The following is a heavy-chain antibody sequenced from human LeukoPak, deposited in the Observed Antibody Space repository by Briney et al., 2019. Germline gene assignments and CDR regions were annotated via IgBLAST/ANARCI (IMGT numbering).Heavy chain of an antibody. V-gene: IGHV3-11*01. J-gene: IGHJ2*01. CDR3: AKDISIAATWYFDL. D-gene: IGHD2-15*01. CDR1: GFTFSDYY. Sequence: GGSLRLSCAASGFTFSDYYMSWIRQAPGKGLEWVSYISSSGTTIYYADSVKGRFTVSRDNAKNSLYLQMNSLRPEDTALYYCAKDISIAATWYFDLWGRGTPVTVSS. CDR2: ISSSGTTI.